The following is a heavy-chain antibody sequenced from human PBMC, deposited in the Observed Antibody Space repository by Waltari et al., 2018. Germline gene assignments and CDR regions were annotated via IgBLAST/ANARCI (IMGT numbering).Heavy chain of an antibody. D-gene: IGHD3-22*01. CDR2: IYYSGTT. CDR3: ARQSYYDESGHD. CDR1: GGSIRRSGYY. Sequence: QLELQESGPGLVKPSEHLSPTGSVSGGSIRRSGYYWVWIRQPPGKGLEWIGSIYYSGTTYYNPSLNSRVTISVDTSKNQFSLKLTSVTAADTAMYFCARQSYYDESGHDWGQGTLVTVSS. J-gene: IGHJ4*02. V-gene: IGHV4-39*01.